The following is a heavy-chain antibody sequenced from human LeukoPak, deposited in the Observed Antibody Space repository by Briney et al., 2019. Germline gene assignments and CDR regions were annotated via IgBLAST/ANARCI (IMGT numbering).Heavy chain of an antibody. CDR1: GCTFTGYY. D-gene: IGHD3-16*01. Sequence: ASVKVSCKASGCTFTGYYMHWVRQAPGQGLEWMGWINPNSGGTNYAQKFQGRVTMTRDTSISTAYMELSRLRSDDTAVYYCARDQKGEFHFDYWGQGTLVTVSS. CDR2: INPNSGGT. CDR3: ARDQKGEFHFDY. J-gene: IGHJ4*02. V-gene: IGHV1-2*02.